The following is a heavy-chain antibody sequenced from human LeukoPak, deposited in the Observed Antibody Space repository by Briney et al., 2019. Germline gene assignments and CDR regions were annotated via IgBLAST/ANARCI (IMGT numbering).Heavy chain of an antibody. CDR1: GGSISSYY. CDR2: IYYSGST. J-gene: IGHJ6*04. V-gene: IGHV4-59*12. Sequence: SETLSLTCTVSGGSISSYYWSWIRQPPGKGLEWIGYIYYSGSTYYNPSLKSRVTISVDTSKNQFSLKLSSVTAADTAVYYCARAGSRALDVWGKGTTVTVSS. CDR3: ARAGSRALDV.